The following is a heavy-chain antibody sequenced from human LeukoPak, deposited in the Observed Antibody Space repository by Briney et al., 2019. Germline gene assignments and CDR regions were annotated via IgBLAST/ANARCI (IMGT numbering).Heavy chain of an antibody. J-gene: IGHJ5*02. CDR1: GFTFSSYG. Sequence: GGSLRLSCAASGFTFSSYGMHWVRQAPGKGLGWVAVISYDGSNKYYADSVKGRFTISRDNSKNTLYLQMNSLRAEDTAVYCCAKDRDGGAAFDPWGQGTLVTVSS. CDR2: ISYDGSNK. D-gene: IGHD3-16*01. V-gene: IGHV3-30*18. CDR3: AKDRDGGAAFDP.